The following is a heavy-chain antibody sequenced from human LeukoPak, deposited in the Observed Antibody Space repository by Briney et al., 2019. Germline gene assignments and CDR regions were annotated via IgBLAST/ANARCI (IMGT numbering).Heavy chain of an antibody. CDR1: GFTFSSYS. CDR2: ISSSSSYI. CDR3: ARVIAAAGIDYFDY. Sequence: GGSLRLSCAASGFTFSSYSMNWVRQAPGKGLEWVSSISSSSSYIYYADSVKGRFTISRDNAKNSLYLQMNSLRAEDTAVYYCARVIAAAGIDYFDYWGQGTLVTVSS. V-gene: IGHV3-21*01. D-gene: IGHD6-13*01. J-gene: IGHJ4*02.